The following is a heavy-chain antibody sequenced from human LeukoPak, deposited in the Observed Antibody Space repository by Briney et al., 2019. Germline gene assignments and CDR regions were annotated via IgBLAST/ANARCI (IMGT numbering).Heavy chain of an antibody. J-gene: IGHJ4*02. V-gene: IGHV3-23*01. CDR3: AKKIPFDS. Sequence: GGSLRLSCAASGFTFSSYTMSWVRQAPGKGLEWVSSISDSGGNTYYAHSVRGRFTISRDNPKNTLYLQMNSLRAEDTALYYCAKKIPFDSWGQGTLVTVSS. CDR1: GFTFSSYT. CDR2: ISDSGGNT. D-gene: IGHD2-21*01.